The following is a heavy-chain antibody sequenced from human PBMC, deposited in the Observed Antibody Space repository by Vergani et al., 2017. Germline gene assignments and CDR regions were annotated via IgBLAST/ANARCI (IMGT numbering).Heavy chain of an antibody. J-gene: IGHJ1*01. CDR3: ASAIYYGSFAFQH. Sequence: QVPLVQSGSALKTPGASVRVSCQASGYTFSNYAIHWVRQAPGQGLEWMGWINPNSGGTNYAQKFQGRVTMTRDTSISTAYMELSRLRSDDTAVYYCASAIYYGSFAFQHWGQGTLVTVSS. D-gene: IGHD3-10*01. CDR1: GYTFSNYA. CDR2: INPNSGGT. V-gene: IGHV1-2*02.